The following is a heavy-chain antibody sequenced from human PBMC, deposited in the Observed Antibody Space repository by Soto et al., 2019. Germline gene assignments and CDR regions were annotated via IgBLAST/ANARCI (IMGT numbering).Heavy chain of an antibody. D-gene: IGHD3-22*01. CDR2: INAGNGNT. CDR1: GYTFTSYG. J-gene: IGHJ6*02. V-gene: IGHV1-3*01. CDR3: ARDPNDSSAYYHHYYYGMDV. Sequence: ASVKVSCKASGYTFTSYGIHWVRQAPGQRLEWTGWINAGNGNTKYSEKFQGRVTITRDTSASTAYLELSRLRSEDTAVYYCARDPNDSSAYYHHYYYGMDVWGQGTTVTVSS.